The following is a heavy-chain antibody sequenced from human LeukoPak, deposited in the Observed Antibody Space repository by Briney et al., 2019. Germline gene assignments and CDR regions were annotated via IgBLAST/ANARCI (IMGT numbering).Heavy chain of an antibody. Sequence: QSGGSLRLSCAASGFRFTAFWMSWVRQAPGKGPEWVANINQESTETYYVDSVRGRFTISRDNAKNSLSLQMNSLRVEDTAVYYCAREVDRSFGYWGQGNLVTISS. J-gene: IGHJ4*02. V-gene: IGHV3-7*01. CDR3: AREVDRSFGY. CDR1: GFRFTAFW. CDR2: INQESTET. D-gene: IGHD2-15*01.